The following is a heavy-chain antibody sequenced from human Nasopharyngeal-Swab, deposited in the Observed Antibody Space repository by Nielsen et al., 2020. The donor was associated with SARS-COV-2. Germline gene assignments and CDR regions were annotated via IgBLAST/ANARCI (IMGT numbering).Heavy chain of an antibody. CDR3: AAEATGTDAFDI. CDR2: ISYDGSNK. D-gene: IGHD6-13*01. Sequence: GESLKISCAASGCTFDDYAMHWVRHAPGKGLEWVAVISYDGSNKYYADSVKGRFTISRDNSKNTLYLQMNSLRAEDTAVYYCAAEATGTDAFDIWGQGTMVTVSS. CDR1: GCTFDDYA. V-gene: IGHV3-30*04. J-gene: IGHJ3*02.